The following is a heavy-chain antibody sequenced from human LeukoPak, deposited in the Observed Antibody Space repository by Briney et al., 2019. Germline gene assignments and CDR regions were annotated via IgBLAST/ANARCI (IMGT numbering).Heavy chain of an antibody. J-gene: IGHJ4*02. D-gene: IGHD5-12*01. V-gene: IGHV4-59*01. CDR2: IYYSGST. Sequence: SETLSLTCTVSGGSISSYYWSWIRQPPGKGLEWIGYIYYSGSTNYNPSLKSRVTISVDTFKNQFSLKLSSVTAADTAVYYCAREYSGYQTYFDCWGQGTLVTVSS. CDR3: AREYSGYQTYFDC. CDR1: GGSISSYY.